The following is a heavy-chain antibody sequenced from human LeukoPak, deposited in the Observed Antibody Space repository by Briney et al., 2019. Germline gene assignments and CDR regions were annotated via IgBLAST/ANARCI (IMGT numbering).Heavy chain of an antibody. V-gene: IGHV3-23*01. J-gene: IGHJ4*02. D-gene: IGHD1/OR15-1a*01. CDR3: ARNWNRPFDY. CDR1: GFTFSSYA. CDR2: ISGSGGST. Sequence: PGGSLRLSCEASGFTFSSYAMSWVRQAPGKGLEWVSGISGSGGSTYYADSVKGRFTISRDNAKNTLYLQMNSLRAEDTAVYYCARNWNRPFDYWGQGTLVTVSS.